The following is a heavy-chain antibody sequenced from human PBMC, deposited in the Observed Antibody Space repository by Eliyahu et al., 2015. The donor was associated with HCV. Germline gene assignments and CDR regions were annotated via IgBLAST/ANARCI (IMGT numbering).Heavy chain of an antibody. CDR1: XGSIXRGSYY. CDR3: AGARS. J-gene: IGHJ5*02. Sequence: QVQLQYSGPGLVKPSQTLSLTCTVSXGSIXRGSYYWSWXRQPAGRXXEWIGRIYTSGNTNYXPSLKSRVTISVDTSKNQFSLKLSSVTAADTAVYYGAGARSWGQGTLVTVSS. CDR2: IYTSGNT. V-gene: IGHV4-61*02.